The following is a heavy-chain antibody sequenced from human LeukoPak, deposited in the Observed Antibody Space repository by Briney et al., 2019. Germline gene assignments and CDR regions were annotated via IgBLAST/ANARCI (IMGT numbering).Heavy chain of an antibody. D-gene: IGHD5-18*01. CDR3: ARVGYSYGTDWFDP. CDR1: GGSISSYY. CDR2: IYYSGST. Sequence: PSETLSLTCTVSGGSISSYYWSWIRKPPGKGLEWFGYIYYSGSTNYNPSLKSRVTISVDTSKNQFSLKLSSVTAADTAVYYCARVGYSYGTDWFDPWGQGTLVTVSS. V-gene: IGHV4-59*01. J-gene: IGHJ5*02.